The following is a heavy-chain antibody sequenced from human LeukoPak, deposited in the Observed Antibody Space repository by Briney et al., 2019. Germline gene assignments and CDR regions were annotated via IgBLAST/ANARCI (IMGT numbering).Heavy chain of an antibody. CDR2: VSSSSSTI. D-gene: IGHD1-26*01. J-gene: IGHJ6*03. CDR3: ARDALGSYFAIGVDYYMDV. V-gene: IGHV3-48*01. CDR1: GFIFSNYA. Sequence: PGGSLRLSCAASGFIFSNYATSWVRQAPGKGLEWVSYVSSSSSTIYYAESVKGRFTISRDNGKKSLYLQMNSLRAEDTAVYYCARDALGSYFAIGVDYYMDVWGKGTTVTVSS.